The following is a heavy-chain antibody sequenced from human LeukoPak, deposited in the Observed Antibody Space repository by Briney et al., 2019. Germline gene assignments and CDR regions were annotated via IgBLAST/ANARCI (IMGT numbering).Heavy chain of an antibody. D-gene: IGHD6-13*01. CDR2: IYYTGST. V-gene: IGHV4-59*08. J-gene: IGHJ4*02. Sequence: SETLSLTCTVSGGSISTYYWSWIRQPPGKGLEWIGYIYYTGSTNYNPSLKSLVSISVDTPKNQFSLKLSSVTAADTAVYYCARHDSSSWSVFDYWGQGTLVTVS. CDR3: ARHDSSSWSVFDY. CDR1: GGSISTYY.